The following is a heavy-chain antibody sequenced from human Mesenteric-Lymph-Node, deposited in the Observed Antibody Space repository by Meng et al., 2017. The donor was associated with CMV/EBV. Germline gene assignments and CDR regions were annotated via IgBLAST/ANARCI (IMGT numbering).Heavy chain of an antibody. CDR3: ARDNTEDAFDI. CDR2: INPNSGGT. J-gene: IGHJ3*02. Sequence: ASVKVSCKASGYTFTSYDINWVRRAPGQGLEWMGWINPNSGGTHYAQKFQGRVTMTRDTSISTAYMEMGRLRSDDTAVYYCARDNTEDAFDIWGQGTMVTVSS. V-gene: IGHV1-2*02. CDR1: GYTFTSYD.